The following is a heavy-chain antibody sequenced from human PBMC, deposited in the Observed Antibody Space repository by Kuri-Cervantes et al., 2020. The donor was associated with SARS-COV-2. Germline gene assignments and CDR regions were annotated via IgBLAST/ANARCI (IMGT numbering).Heavy chain of an antibody. D-gene: IGHD2-15*01. Sequence: ESLKISCAAPGFTFSSYAMCWVRQAPGKGLEWVSAISGSGGSTYHADSVKGRFTISRDNSKNTLYLQMNSLRAEDTAVYYCAKEVVAATTYYFDYWGQGTLVTVSS. V-gene: IGHV3-23*01. CDR3: AKEVVAATTYYFDY. J-gene: IGHJ4*02. CDR1: GFTFSSYA. CDR2: ISGSGGST.